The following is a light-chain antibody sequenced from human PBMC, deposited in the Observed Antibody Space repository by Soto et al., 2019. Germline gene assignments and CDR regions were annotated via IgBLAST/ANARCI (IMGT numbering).Light chain of an antibody. CDR3: QQSYSTLWT. Sequence: DIQMTQSPSSLSASVGDRVTITFRASQRITTYLNWYQQKPGKAPNLLITATSTLQSGVPSRFSGSGSGTDFTLTISSLQPEDFATYYCQQSYSTLWTFGQGTKVDIK. CDR2: ATS. J-gene: IGKJ1*01. V-gene: IGKV1-39*01. CDR1: QRITTY.